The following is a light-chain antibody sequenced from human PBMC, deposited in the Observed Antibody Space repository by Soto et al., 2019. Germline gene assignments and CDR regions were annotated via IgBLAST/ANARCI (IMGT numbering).Light chain of an antibody. J-gene: IGLJ2*01. CDR3: DSWDNSLSVVL. CDR1: SSNIGNNY. CDR2: GNN. Sequence: QSVLTQPPSVSAAPGQRVTISCSGSSSNIGNNYVSWYQQLPGTAPKLLIYGNNKRPSGIPDRFSGSTSGTSATLGIAGLQTGDEADYYCDSWDNSLSVVLFGGGTKVTVL. V-gene: IGLV1-51*01.